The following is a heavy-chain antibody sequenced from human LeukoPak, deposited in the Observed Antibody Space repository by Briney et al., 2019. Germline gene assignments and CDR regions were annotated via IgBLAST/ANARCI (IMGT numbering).Heavy chain of an antibody. CDR1: GFTFSSYQ. Sequence: GGSLRLSCAGSGFTFSSYQMHWVRQAPGKGLEWVSYIKNGGSTIFYADSVKGRFTISRDDAKKSLYLQMNTLRAEDTAIYYCARVTRGAFDYWGQGTLVTVSS. CDR2: IKNGGSTI. V-gene: IGHV3-48*03. J-gene: IGHJ4*02. CDR3: ARVTRGAFDY. D-gene: IGHD4/OR15-4a*01.